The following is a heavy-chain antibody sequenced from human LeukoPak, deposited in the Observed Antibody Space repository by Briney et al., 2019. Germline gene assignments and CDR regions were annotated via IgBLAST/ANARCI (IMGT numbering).Heavy chain of an antibody. CDR3: ARAIGQLWTPPDY. CDR1: GFTFSSYA. CDR2: ISYDGGNR. D-gene: IGHD5-18*01. V-gene: IGHV3-30*03. Sequence: GRSLRLSCAASGFTFSSYALHWVRQAPGKGLEWAAVISYDGGNRYYVDSVKGRFTISRDNSKNTLYLQMNSLRAEDTAVYYCARAIGQLWTPPDYWGQGTLVTISS. J-gene: IGHJ4*02.